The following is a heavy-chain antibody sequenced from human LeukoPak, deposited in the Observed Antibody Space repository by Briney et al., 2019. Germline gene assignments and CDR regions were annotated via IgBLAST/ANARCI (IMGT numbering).Heavy chain of an antibody. J-gene: IGHJ4*02. V-gene: IGHV4-59*01. D-gene: IGHD4-17*01. Sequence: SETLSLTCTVSGGSISSYYWSWIRQPPGKGLEWIGYIYYSGSTNYNPSLKSRVTISVDTSKNQFSLKLSSVTAADTAVYYCARAGNYGDYPNFDYWGQGTLVTISS. CDR2: IYYSGST. CDR3: ARAGNYGDYPNFDY. CDR1: GGSISSYY.